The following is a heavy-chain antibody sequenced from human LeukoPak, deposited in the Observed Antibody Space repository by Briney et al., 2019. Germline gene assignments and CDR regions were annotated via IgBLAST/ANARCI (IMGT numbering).Heavy chain of an antibody. CDR2: IRYDGSNK. Sequence: PGGSLRLSCGASGFSFSSYGMNWVRQAPGKGLEWVAFIRYDGSNKYYADSVNGRFTISRDDSKNTLYLQMNSLRPEDTAVYYCAKDHRYCSGGSCYGADYWGQGTLVTVSS. J-gene: IGHJ4*02. D-gene: IGHD2-15*01. V-gene: IGHV3-30*02. CDR3: AKDHRYCSGGSCYGADY. CDR1: GFSFSSYG.